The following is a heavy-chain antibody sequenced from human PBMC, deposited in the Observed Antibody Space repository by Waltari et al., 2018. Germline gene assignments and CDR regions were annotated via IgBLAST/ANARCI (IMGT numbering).Heavy chain of an antibody. V-gene: IGHV3-30*02. Sequence: QVQLVESGGGVVQPGGSLRLSCAASGFTFSSYGMHWVRQAPGKGLEWVAFIRYDGSNKYYADSVKGRFTISRDNSKNTLYLQMNSLRAEDTAVYYCAKGQYIGWTYYFDYWGQGTLVTVSS. CDR1: GFTFSSYG. D-gene: IGHD6-19*01. CDR2: IRYDGSNK. CDR3: AKGQYIGWTYYFDY. J-gene: IGHJ4*02.